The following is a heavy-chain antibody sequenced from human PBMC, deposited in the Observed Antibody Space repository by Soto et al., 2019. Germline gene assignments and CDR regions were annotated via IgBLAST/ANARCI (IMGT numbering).Heavy chain of an antibody. D-gene: IGHD3-22*01. J-gene: IGHJ6*02. CDR2: IYYSGST. CDR3: ARDGYYDSGMDV. CDR1: GGSVSSGSYY. V-gene: IGHV4-61*01. Sequence: SETLSLTCTVSGGSVSSGSYYWSWIRQPPGKGLEWIGYIYYSGSTNYNPSLKSRVTISVDTSKNQFSLKLSSVTAADTAVYYCARDGYYDSGMDVWGQGTTVTVSS.